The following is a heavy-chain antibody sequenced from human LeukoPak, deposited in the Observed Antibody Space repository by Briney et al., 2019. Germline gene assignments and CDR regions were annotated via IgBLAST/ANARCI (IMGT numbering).Heavy chain of an antibody. J-gene: IGHJ4*02. CDR2: ISSSSSYI. D-gene: IGHD3-9*01. CDR3: ASSRLTGTDY. Sequence: GGSLRLSCAASGFTFSSYSMNWVRQAPGKGLEWVSSISSSSSYIYYADSVKGRFTISRDNAKNSLYLQMKSLRAGGKAVYYCASSRLTGTDYWGQGSLVTVSS. V-gene: IGHV3-21*01. CDR1: GFTFSSYS.